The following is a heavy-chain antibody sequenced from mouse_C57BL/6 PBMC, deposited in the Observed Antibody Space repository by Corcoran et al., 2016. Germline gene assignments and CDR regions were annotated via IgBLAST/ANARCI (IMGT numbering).Heavy chain of an antibody. CDR3: ARDGTILLMDY. D-gene: IGHD4-1*01. J-gene: IGHJ4*01. V-gene: IGHV1-26*01. CDR1: GYTFTDYY. Sequence: EVQLQQSGPELVKPGASVKISCKASGYTFTDYYMNWVKQSHGKSLEWIGDINPNNGGTSYNQKFKGKATLTVDKSSSTAYMELRSLTSEDSAVYYCARDGTILLMDYWGQGTSVTVSS. CDR2: INPNNGGT.